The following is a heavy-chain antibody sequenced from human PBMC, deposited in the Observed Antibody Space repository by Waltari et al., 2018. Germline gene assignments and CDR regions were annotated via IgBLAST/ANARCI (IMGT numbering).Heavy chain of an antibody. V-gene: IGHV3-53*02. CDR2: IYSGGST. CDR3: AAGYSSSQTD. CDR1: GFTYRSNY. Sequence: EVQLVETGGGLIQHGGSMRLSCAASGFTYRSNYMSWVRQAPGKGLEGVSVIYSGGSTYYADSVKGRFTISRDNSKNTLYLQMNSLRAEDTAVYYCAAGYSSSQTDWGQGTLVTVSS. J-gene: IGHJ4*02. D-gene: IGHD6-13*01.